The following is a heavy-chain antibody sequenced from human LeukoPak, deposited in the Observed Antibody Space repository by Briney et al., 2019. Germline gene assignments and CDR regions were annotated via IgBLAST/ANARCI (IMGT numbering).Heavy chain of an antibody. J-gene: IGHJ3*02. Sequence: PSGTLSLTCAVSGGSISSSNWWSWARQPPGKGLGWIGEIYHSGSTNYNPSLKSRVTISVDKSKNQFSLKLSSVTAADTAVYYCARGSYDILTGRPTDAFDIWGQGTMVTVSS. CDR2: IYHSGST. D-gene: IGHD3-9*01. V-gene: IGHV4-4*02. CDR3: ARGSYDILTGRPTDAFDI. CDR1: GGSISSSNW.